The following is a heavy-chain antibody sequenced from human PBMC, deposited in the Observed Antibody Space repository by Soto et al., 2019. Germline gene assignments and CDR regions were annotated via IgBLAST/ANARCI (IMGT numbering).Heavy chain of an antibody. J-gene: IGHJ4*02. V-gene: IGHV1-3*05. CDR1: GYTFTSYA. Sequence: QVQLVQSGAEEKKPGASVKVSCKASGYTFTSYAMHWVRKAPGQRLEWMGWINAGNGNTKYSQKFQGRVTITRDTSASTDYMELSXLRSEDTAVYYCARXIVVVTALDYWGQGTLVTVSS. D-gene: IGHD2-21*02. CDR2: INAGNGNT. CDR3: ARXIVVVTALDY.